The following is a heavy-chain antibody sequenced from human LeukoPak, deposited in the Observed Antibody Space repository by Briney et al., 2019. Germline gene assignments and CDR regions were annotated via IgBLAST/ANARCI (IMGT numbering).Heavy chain of an antibody. CDR2: IYLRDSDT. CDR3: ATTTTSTPRWFDP. J-gene: IGHJ5*02. Sequence: GESLKISCQGSGYSFTNYWIAWVRQMPGKSLEWMGLIYLRDSDTRYSPSFQGQVTISADKSISTAYLQWSSLKASDTAMYYCATTTTSTPRWFDPWGQGTLVTVSS. D-gene: IGHD4-17*01. V-gene: IGHV5-51*01. CDR1: GYSFTNYW.